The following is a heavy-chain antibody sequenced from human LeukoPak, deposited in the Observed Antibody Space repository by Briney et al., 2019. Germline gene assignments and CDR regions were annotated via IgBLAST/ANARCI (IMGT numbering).Heavy chain of an antibody. CDR3: ARVGSSSSWYVLSYFDY. J-gene: IGHJ4*02. CDR2: INIDGSGT. Sequence: GGSLRLSCAASGFTFSNYWMHWVRQAPGKGLVWVSRINIDGSGTNYADSVKGRFTISRDNAKDTLYLQMNSLRAEDTAVYYCARVGSSSSWYVLSYFDYWGQGTLVTVSS. D-gene: IGHD6-13*01. V-gene: IGHV3-74*01. CDR1: GFTFSNYW.